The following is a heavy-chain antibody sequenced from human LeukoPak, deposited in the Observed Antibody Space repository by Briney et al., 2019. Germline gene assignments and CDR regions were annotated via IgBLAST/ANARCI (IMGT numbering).Heavy chain of an antibody. V-gene: IGHV3-23*01. D-gene: IGHD1-1*01. CDR1: GFTFSSSP. CDR3: AKYDIDA. Sequence: GGSLRLSCAGSGFTFSSSPMSWVRPAPGTGLEGVSSICGSGSRVRTYYADSVKGRFTISKDNSKNTQYLQINRQRSEDTAVYYCAKYDIDAWGKGTLVTVSS. CDR2: ICGSGSRVRT. J-gene: IGHJ5*02.